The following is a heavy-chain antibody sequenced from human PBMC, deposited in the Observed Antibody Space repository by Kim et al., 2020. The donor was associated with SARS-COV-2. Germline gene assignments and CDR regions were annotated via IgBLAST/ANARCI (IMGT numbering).Heavy chain of an antibody. V-gene: IGHV1-18*01. CDR2: ISAYNGNT. J-gene: IGHJ3*02. CDR1: GYTFTSYG. CDR3: ARGKYYDYIWGSYRPGYAFDI. Sequence: ASVKVSCKASGYTFTSYGISWVRQAPGQGLEWMGWISAYNGNTNYAQKLQGRDTMTTDTSTSTAYMELRSLRSDDTAVYYCARGKYYDYIWGSYRPGYAFDIWGQGTMVTVSS. D-gene: IGHD3-16*02.